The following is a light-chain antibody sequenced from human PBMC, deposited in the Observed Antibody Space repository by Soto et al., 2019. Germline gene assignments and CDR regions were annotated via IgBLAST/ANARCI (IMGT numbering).Light chain of an antibody. V-gene: IGLV2-23*02. J-gene: IGLJ3*02. CDR1: SSDVGSYNL. CDR2: EVN. Sequence: QSALTQPASVSGSPGQSITISCTGTSSDVGSYNLVSWYQQHPGRAPKLMIYEVNKRPSGASNRFSGSKSGNTASLTISGLQAEDEADYYCCSHAGSFTWVFGGGTKLTVL. CDR3: CSHAGSFTWV.